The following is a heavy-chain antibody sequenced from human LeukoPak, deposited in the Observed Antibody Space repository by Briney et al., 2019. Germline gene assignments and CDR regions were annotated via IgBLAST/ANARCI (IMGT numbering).Heavy chain of an antibody. D-gene: IGHD2-15*01. V-gene: IGHV1-69*05. Sequence: ASVKVSCKASGGTFSSYAISWVRQAPGQGLEWMGGIIPIFGTANYAQKFQGRVTMTRDTSISTAYMELSRLRSDDTAVYYCARDLYSDQINYYYYMDVWGKGTTVTISS. J-gene: IGHJ6*03. CDR2: IIPIFGTA. CDR3: ARDLYSDQINYYYYMDV. CDR1: GGTFSSYA.